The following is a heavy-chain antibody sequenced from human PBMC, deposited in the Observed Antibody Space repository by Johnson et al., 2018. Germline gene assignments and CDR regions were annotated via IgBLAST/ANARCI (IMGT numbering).Heavy chain of an antibody. CDR1: RFTFSTYS. Sequence: EVQLVESGGGLVQXGGSXRVXCAASRFTFSTYSMNWVRQAPGKGLEWVSAISGSGGSTYYADSVKGRFTISRDNSKYTLYLQMNSLRAEDTAVYYCAKDPRQWYGDYVRFSAFDIWGLGTLVTVSS. J-gene: IGHJ3*02. CDR2: ISGSGGST. D-gene: IGHD4-17*01. V-gene: IGHV3-23*04. CDR3: AKDPRQWYGDYVRFSAFDI.